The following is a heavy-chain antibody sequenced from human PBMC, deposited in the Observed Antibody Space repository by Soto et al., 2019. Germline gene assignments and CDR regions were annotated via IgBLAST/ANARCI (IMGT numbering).Heavy chain of an antibody. CDR1: GFTFSIYA. D-gene: IGHD6-19*01. Sequence: GGSLRLSCVASGFTFSIYAMNWVRQAPGKGLEWVSAINIGGGSTHYADSVKGRFTISRDNSKNTLYLQMNSLTAEDTGVYYGAKDRGRSSWFYGLDVWGQGTTVTISS. CDR2: INIGGGST. CDR3: AKDRGRSSWFYGLDV. J-gene: IGHJ6*02. V-gene: IGHV3-23*01.